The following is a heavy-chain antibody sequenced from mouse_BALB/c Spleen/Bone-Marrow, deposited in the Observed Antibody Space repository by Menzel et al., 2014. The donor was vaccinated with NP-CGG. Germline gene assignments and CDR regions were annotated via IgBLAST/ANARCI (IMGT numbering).Heavy chain of an antibody. D-gene: IGHD4-1*01. CDR3: ARELDAFDY. Sequence: DVKLVESGPGLVKPSQTVSLTCTVTGFSFTTGNYSWGWLRQFPGNELEWIGYIYYSGTITSNLSLTRRTTITRDISKIQCFLEMNSVTAEGAATYYCARELDAFDYWGQGTSLTVSS. CDR1: GFSFTTGNYS. J-gene: IGHJ2*02. CDR2: IYYSGTI. V-gene: IGHV3-5*02.